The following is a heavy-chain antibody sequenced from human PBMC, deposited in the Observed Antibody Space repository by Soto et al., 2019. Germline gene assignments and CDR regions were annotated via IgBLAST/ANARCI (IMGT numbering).Heavy chain of an antibody. V-gene: IGHV3-48*01. CDR3: ARDKIKDIWTGYDAFDV. D-gene: IGHD3-9*01. J-gene: IGHJ3*01. Sequence: GGSLRLSCAASGFTFSSHSMNWVRQAPGKGLEWVSYISSSSSTIYYADSVKGRFTISRDNAKNSLYLLMNSLRAEDTAVYYCARDKIKDIWTGYDAFDVWGQGSMVTVSS. CDR1: GFTFSSHS. CDR2: ISSSSSTI.